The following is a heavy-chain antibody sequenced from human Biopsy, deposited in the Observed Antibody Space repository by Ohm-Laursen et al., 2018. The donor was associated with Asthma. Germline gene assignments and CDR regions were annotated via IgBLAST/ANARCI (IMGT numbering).Heavy chain of an antibody. V-gene: IGHV4-39*02. CDR3: ARAVSSSSYWYFDL. CDR2: IYYSGRT. J-gene: IGHJ2*01. CDR1: GDAMSTSGSY. D-gene: IGHD6-6*01. Sequence: SQTLSLTCTVSGDAMSTSGSYWGWIRQSPGKGLEWIGSIYYSGRTYYNPSLESRVTISADTSKNHFSLKVTSVTAADTAVYHCARAVSSSSYWYFDLWGRGDLVTVSS.